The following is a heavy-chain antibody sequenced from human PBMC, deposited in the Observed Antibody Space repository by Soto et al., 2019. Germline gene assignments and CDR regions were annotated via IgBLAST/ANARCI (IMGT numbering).Heavy chain of an antibody. V-gene: IGHV1-18*01. D-gene: IGHD3-22*01. CDR3: ARDVVAITTGGPDY. J-gene: IGHJ4*02. Sequence: QVQLVQSGAEVKKPGASVKVSCKASGYTFSNYGISGVRQAPGQGLEWLGWISAYSGDTNFAQRFQGRVTMTTDTSTSTAYMELRSLTSDDTALYYCARDVVAITTGGPDYWGQGTLVNGSS. CDR1: GYTFSNYG. CDR2: ISAYSGDT.